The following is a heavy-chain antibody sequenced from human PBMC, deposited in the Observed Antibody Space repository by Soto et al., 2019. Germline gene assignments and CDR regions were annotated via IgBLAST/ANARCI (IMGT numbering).Heavy chain of an antibody. CDR1: GFTFSSYA. D-gene: IGHD1-26*01. CDR2: ISGSGGST. J-gene: IGHJ4*02. V-gene: IGHV3-23*01. Sequence: EGSLRLSCAASGFTFSSYAMSWVRQAPGKGLEWVSAISGSGGSTYYADSVKGRFTISRDNSKNTPYLQMNSLRAEDTAVYYCARDSGSPPYWGQGTLVTVSS. CDR3: ARDSGSPPY.